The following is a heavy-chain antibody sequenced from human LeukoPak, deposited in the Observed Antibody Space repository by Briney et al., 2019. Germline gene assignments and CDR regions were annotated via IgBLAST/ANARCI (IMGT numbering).Heavy chain of an antibody. D-gene: IGHD2-2*01. CDR1: GGTFISYA. CDR2: IIPIFGTA. J-gene: IGHJ6*03. V-gene: IGHV1-69*05. CDR3: ASWGGPSGSSTRYYYYYYMDV. Sequence: SVKVSCKASGGTFISYAISWVRQAPGQGLEWMGGIIPIFGTANYAQKFQGRVTITTDESTSTAYMELSSLRSEDTAVYYCASWGGPSGSSTRYYYYYYMDVWGKGTTVTVSS.